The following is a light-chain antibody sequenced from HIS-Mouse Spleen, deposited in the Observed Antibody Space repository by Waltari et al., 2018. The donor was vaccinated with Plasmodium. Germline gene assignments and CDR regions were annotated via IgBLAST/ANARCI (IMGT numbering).Light chain of an antibody. CDR2: DAS. CDR3: QQYDNLPPLFT. CDR1: QGISSA. Sequence: AIQLTQSPSSLSASVGDRVTITCRASQGISSALAWYQQKPGKAPKLLIYDASSLESGVPSRFSGSGSGADFTLTISSLQPEDIATYYCQQYDNLPPLFTFGPGTKVDIK. J-gene: IGKJ3*01. V-gene: IGKV1D-13*01.